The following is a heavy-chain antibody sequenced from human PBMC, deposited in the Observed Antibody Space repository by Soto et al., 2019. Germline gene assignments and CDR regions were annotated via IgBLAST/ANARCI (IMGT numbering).Heavy chain of an antibody. Sequence: PGGSLRLSCAASGFTFSSYAMHWVRQAPGKGLEWVAVISYDGSNKYYADSVKGRFTISRDNSKNTLYLQMNSLRAEDTAVYYCARDSYDSSGLLEPFDYWGQGILVTVSS. D-gene: IGHD3-22*01. CDR2: ISYDGSNK. CDR1: GFTFSSYA. CDR3: ARDSYDSSGLLEPFDY. V-gene: IGHV3-30-3*01. J-gene: IGHJ4*02.